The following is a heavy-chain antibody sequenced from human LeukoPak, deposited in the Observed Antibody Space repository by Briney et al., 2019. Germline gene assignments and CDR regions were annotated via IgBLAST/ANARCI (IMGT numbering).Heavy chain of an antibody. CDR2: IFPGDSDT. Sequence: GESLKISCKGSGYSFTSYWIGWVRQMPGKGREWMGFIFPGDSDTRYSPSFQGQVTISADKSISTAYLQWSSLKASDTAMYYCARPSIAAAGNYYYFDYWGQGTLVTVSS. D-gene: IGHD6-13*01. V-gene: IGHV5-51*01. CDR3: ARPSIAAAGNYYYFDY. CDR1: GYSFTSYW. J-gene: IGHJ4*02.